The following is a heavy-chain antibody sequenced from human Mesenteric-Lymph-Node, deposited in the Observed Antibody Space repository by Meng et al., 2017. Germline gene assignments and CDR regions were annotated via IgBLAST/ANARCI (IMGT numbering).Heavy chain of an antibody. J-gene: IGHJ6*02. Sequence: ASVTVSCKVSGYTLTELSMHWVRQAPGKGLEWMGGFDPEDGETIYAQKFQGRATMTEDTATDTAYMELSSLRSEDTAVYYCATDRSITWVRGVTYYYGMDVWGQGTMVTVSS. CDR3: ATDRSITWVRGVTYYYGMDV. V-gene: IGHV1-24*01. CDR1: GYTLTELS. CDR2: FDPEDGET. D-gene: IGHD3-10*01.